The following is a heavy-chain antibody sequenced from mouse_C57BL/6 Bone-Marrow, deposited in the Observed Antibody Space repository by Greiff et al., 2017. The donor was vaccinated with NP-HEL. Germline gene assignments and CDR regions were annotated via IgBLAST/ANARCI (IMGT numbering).Heavy chain of an antibody. D-gene: IGHD1-1*01. CDR2: IYPRSGNT. J-gene: IGHJ2*01. Sequence: QVQLQQSGAELARPGASVKLSCKASGYTFTSYGISWVKQRTGQGLEWIGEIYPRSGNTSYNEKFKGKATLTADKSSSTAYMELRSLTSEDSAVYFCARSRFTTVVEWGQGTTLTVSS. CDR3: ARSRFTTVVE. CDR1: GYTFTSYG. V-gene: IGHV1-81*01.